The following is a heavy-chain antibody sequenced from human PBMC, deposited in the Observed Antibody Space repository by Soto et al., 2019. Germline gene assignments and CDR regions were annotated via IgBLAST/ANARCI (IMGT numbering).Heavy chain of an antibody. Sequence: GGSLRLSCAASGFTFSNFAMTWVRQAPGEGLEWVSSISGTDDYTYYADSVEGRFTISRDNARNTLFLHMNSLRAEDTAVYYCAKPPRRYSSSPGGYFDYWGQGTLVTVSS. CDR1: GFTFSNFA. D-gene: IGHD6-6*01. V-gene: IGHV3-23*01. CDR3: AKPPRRYSSSPGGYFDY. CDR2: ISGTDDYT. J-gene: IGHJ4*02.